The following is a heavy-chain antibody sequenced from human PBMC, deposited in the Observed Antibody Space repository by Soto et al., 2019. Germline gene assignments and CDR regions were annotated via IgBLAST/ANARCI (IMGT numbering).Heavy chain of an antibody. CDR1: GGSISSGGYY. CDR2: IYYSGST. J-gene: IGHJ4*02. CDR3: ARAHYYGSGRTSDY. V-gene: IGHV4-31*03. D-gene: IGHD3-10*01. Sequence: PSETLSLTCTVSGGSISSGGYYWSWIRQHPGKGLEWIGYIYYSGSTYYNPSLKSRVTISVDTSKNQFSLKLGSVTAADTAVYYCARAHYYGSGRTSDYWGQGTLVTVSS.